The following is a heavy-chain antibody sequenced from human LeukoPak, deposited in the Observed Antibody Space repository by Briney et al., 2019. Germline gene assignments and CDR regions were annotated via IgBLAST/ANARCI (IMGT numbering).Heavy chain of an antibody. V-gene: IGHV3-21*01. Sequence: KAGGSLRLSCAASGFTFSSYSMNWVRQAPGKGLEWVSSISSSSSYIYYADSVKGRFTISRDSAKNSLYLQMNSLRAEDTAVYYCARDREPYQLAPPYYFDYWGQGTLVTVSS. CDR1: GFTFSSYS. CDR2: ISSSSSYI. CDR3: ARDREPYQLAPPYYFDY. J-gene: IGHJ4*02. D-gene: IGHD6-6*01.